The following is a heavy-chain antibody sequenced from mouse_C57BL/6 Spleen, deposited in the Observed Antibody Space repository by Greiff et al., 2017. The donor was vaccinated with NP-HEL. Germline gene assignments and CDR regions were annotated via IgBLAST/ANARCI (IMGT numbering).Heavy chain of an antibody. CDR1: GFTFSDYG. J-gene: IGHJ4*01. CDR2: ISSGSSTI. D-gene: IGHD1-1*01. Sequence: EVKLVESGGGLVKPGGSLKLSCAASGFTFSDYGMHWVRQAPEKGLEWVAYISSGSSTIYYADTVKGRFTISRDNAKNTLFLQMTSLRSEDTAMYYCARWGIFKYYGRSYAMDYWGQGTSVTVSS. CDR3: ARWGIFKYYGRSYAMDY. V-gene: IGHV5-17*01.